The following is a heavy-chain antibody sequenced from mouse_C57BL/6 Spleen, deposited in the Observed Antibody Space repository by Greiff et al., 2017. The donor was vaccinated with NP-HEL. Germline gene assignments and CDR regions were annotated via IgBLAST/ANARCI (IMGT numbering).Heavy chain of an antibody. Sequence: VQLKESGGGLVKPGGSLKLSCAASGFTFSDYGMHWVRQAPEKGLEWVAYISSGSSTIYYADTVKGRFTISRDNAKNTLFLQMTSLRSEDTAMYYCARLCKVAYWGQGTLVTVSA. J-gene: IGHJ3*01. V-gene: IGHV5-17*01. CDR3: ARLCKVAY. CDR2: ISSGSSTI. D-gene: IGHD1-3*01. CDR1: GFTFSDYG.